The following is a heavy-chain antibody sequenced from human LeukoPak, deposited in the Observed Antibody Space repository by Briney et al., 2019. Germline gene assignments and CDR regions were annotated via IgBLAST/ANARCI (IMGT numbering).Heavy chain of an antibody. CDR2: IASDGSST. D-gene: IGHD1-26*01. J-gene: IGHJ4*02. CDR3: AKDLDISYSGSYYLDDY. CDR1: GFTFSLYN. Sequence: PGGSLRLSCAASGFTFSLYNMNWVRQAPGKGLVWVSRIASDGSSTTYADSVKGRFSISRDNSKNTLYLQMNSLRAEDTAVYYCAKDLDISYSGSYYLDDYWGQGTLVTVSS. V-gene: IGHV3-74*01.